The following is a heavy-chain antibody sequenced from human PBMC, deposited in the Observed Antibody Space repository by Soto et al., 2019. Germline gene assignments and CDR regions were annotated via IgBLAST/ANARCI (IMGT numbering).Heavy chain of an antibody. V-gene: IGHV3-9*01. D-gene: IGHD2-15*01. Sequence: EVQLVESGGGLVQPGRSLRLSCAASGFTFDDYAMHWVRQAPGKGLEWVSGISWNSGSIGYADSGKGRFTISRDNAKNSLYLQMNSLRAEDTALYYCGKNYCSGGSCYWERFDDAFDIWGQGTMVTVSS. CDR3: GKNYCSGGSCYWERFDDAFDI. J-gene: IGHJ3*02. CDR2: ISWNSGSI. CDR1: GFTFDDYA.